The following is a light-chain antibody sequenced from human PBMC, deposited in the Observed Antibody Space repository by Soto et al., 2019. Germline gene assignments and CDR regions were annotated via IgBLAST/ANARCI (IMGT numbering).Light chain of an antibody. CDR2: AAS. V-gene: IGKV1-39*01. CDR1: QTINRY. CDR3: QQTYSSPWT. Sequence: IQMTQSPSSLSASVGDRVTITCRASQTINRYLSWYQQKPGKAPNLPISAASTLQAGVPSRFSGSESGTEFTLTISSLQPEDFATYYCQQTYSSPWTFGQGTKVEIK. J-gene: IGKJ1*01.